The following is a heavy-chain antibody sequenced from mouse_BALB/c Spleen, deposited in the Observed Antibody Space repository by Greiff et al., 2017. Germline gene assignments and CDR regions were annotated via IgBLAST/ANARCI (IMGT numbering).Heavy chain of an antibody. J-gene: IGHJ4*01. CDR2: IYPGDGDT. CDR1: GYAFSSYW. Sequence: VKLMESGAELVRPGSSVKISCKASGYAFSSYWMNWVKQRPGQGLEWIGQIYPGDGDTNYNGKFKGKATLTADKSSSTAYMQLSSLTSEDSAVYFCAPHGYYDAMDYWGQGTSVTVSS. CDR3: APHGYYDAMDY. V-gene: IGHV1-80*01. D-gene: IGHD2-2*01.